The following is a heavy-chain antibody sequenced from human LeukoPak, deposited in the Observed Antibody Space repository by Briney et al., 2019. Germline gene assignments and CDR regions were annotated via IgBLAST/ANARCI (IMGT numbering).Heavy chain of an antibody. J-gene: IGHJ4*02. V-gene: IGHV1-8*03. D-gene: IGHD6-13*01. CDR1: GYPFTNYD. Sequence: ASPKVSCKASGYPFTNYDINWVRQATGQGLEWMGWLNTYSGDTGYAQKFRGRVTITRNTSISTAYMEVSSLRSEDTAVYYCAKGGSSSWIDYWGQGTLVTVSS. CDR2: LNTYSGDT. CDR3: AKGGSSSWIDY.